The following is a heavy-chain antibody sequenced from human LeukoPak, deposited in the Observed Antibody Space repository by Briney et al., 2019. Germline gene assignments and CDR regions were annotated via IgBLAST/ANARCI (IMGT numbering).Heavy chain of an antibody. D-gene: IGHD2-15*01. Sequence: GGSLRLSCAVSGFTFSSNAMTWVRQAPGKGLDWVSVISGSGGSTYYADSVKGRFTISRDNSKNTLYLQMNSLRAEDTAVYYCAKNRGGPHDDFDIWGQGTMVTVSS. CDR3: AKNRGGPHDDFDI. CDR1: GFTFSSNA. CDR2: ISGSGGST. J-gene: IGHJ3*02. V-gene: IGHV3-23*01.